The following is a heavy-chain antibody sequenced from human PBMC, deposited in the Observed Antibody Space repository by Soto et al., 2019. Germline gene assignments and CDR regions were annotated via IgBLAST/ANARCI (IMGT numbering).Heavy chain of an antibody. CDR1: GGSISSGGYY. Sequence: SETLSLTCTVSGGSISSGGYYWSWIRQHPGKGLEWIGYIYYSGSTYYNPSLKSRVTISVDTSKNQFSLKLSSVTAADTAVYYCARYTPYSSGWQQVDYWGQGTVVTVSS. CDR3: ARYTPYSSGWQQVDY. J-gene: IGHJ4*02. CDR2: IYYSGST. D-gene: IGHD6-19*01. V-gene: IGHV4-31*03.